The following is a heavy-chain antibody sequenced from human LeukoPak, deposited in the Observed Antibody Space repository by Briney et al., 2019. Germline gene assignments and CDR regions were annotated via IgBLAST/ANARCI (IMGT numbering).Heavy chain of an antibody. CDR1: GGSISNYF. Sequence: SETLSLTCTVSGGSISNYFWTWIRQPPGKGLEWIGYIYTSGNTNYNPSLESRVIMSVDTSKNQFSLRLNSVTAADTAVYYCTRGFLQIDYWGQGTLVTVSS. CDR2: IYTSGNT. J-gene: IGHJ4*02. CDR3: TRGFLQIDY. V-gene: IGHV4-4*09.